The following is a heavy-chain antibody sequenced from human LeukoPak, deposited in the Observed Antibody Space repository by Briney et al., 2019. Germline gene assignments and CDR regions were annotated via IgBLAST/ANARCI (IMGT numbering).Heavy chain of an antibody. CDR1: NDSISPLY. CDR3: ARGESAAKYYFDS. Sequence: SETLSLTCTVSNDSISPLYWGWIRQPPGKGLEFIGYIFYSGTTNFNPSLKSRVTLSVDTSKNQFSLRLNSVTAADTAVYYCARGESAAKYYFDSSGQGTLVTVSS. CDR2: IFYSGTT. J-gene: IGHJ4*02. V-gene: IGHV4-59*11. D-gene: IGHD6-13*01.